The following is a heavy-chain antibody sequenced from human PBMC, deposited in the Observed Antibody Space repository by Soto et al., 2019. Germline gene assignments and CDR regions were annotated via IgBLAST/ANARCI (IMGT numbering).Heavy chain of an antibody. CDR1: GGSISGGGYY. CDR3: ARDXVIVVVPAALPGLGMDV. Sequence: PSETLSLTCTVSGGSISGGGYYWSWIRQHPGKGLEWIGYIYYSGSTYYNPSLKSRVTISVDTSKNQFSLKLSSVTAADTAVYYCARDXVIVVVPAALPGLGMDVWGQGTTVTVSS. V-gene: IGHV4-31*03. J-gene: IGHJ6*02. D-gene: IGHD2-2*01. CDR2: IYYSGST.